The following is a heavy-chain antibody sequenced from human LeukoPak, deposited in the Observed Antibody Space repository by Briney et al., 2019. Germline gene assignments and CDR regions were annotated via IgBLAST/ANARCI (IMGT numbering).Heavy chain of an antibody. Sequence: GGSLRLSCAASGFTFNNYGMHWVRQAPGKGLEWVSFIRYDGSNKYYADSVKGRFTISRDNSKNTLYLQMNSLRAEDTAVYYCARDPRSTYYYGSGSKSGAFDIWGQGTMVTVSS. V-gene: IGHV3-30*02. CDR3: ARDPRSTYYYGSGSKSGAFDI. CDR1: GFTFNNYG. D-gene: IGHD3-10*01. CDR2: IRYDGSNK. J-gene: IGHJ3*02.